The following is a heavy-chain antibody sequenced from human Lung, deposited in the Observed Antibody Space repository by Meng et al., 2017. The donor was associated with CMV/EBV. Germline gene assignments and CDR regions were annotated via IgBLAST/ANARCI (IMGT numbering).Heavy chain of an antibody. CDR3: SRGATTFGVAHYDY. J-gene: IGHJ4*02. CDR2: IRSKGYGGAR. D-gene: IGHD3-3*01. V-gene: IGHV3-49*04. CDR1: GFTFGDYA. Sequence: GESLKISCTVSGFTFGDYAMSWVRQAPGKGLEWVGFIRSKGYGGAREYAASVKGRFSISRDDSKSIAYLQMNSLKTEDTAVYYCSRGATTFGVAHYDYLGQGXLVTVSS.